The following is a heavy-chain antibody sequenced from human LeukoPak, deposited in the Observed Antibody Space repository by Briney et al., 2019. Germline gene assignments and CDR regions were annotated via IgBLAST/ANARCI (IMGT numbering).Heavy chain of an antibody. Sequence: GGSLRLSCAASGFTFSSYAMHWVRQAPGKGLEWVAVISYDGSNKYYADSVKGRFTISRDNSKNTLYLQMNSLRAEDTAVYYCAREYDLMGGYYYYMDVWGKGTTVTVSS. CDR2: ISYDGSNK. D-gene: IGHD2-8*01. CDR3: AREYDLMGGYYYYMDV. CDR1: GFTFSSYA. V-gene: IGHV3-30*04. J-gene: IGHJ6*03.